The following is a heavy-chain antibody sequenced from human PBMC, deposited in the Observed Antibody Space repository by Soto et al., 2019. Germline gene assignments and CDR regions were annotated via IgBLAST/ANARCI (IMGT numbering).Heavy chain of an antibody. CDR1: GFTFSSYG. D-gene: IGHD6-13*01. CDR3: ARGGSSSWYLPFDY. Sequence: QVQLVESGGGVVQPGRSLRLSCAASGFTFSSYGMHWVRQAPGKGLEWVAVIWYDGNNKYYVDSVKGRFTISRDNSKNTLDLQMNSLRAEDTAVYYCARGGSSSWYLPFDYWSQVTLVTVSS. CDR2: IWYDGNNK. J-gene: IGHJ4*02. V-gene: IGHV3-33*01.